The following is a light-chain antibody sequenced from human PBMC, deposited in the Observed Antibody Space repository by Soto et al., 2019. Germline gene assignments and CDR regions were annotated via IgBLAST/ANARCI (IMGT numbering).Light chain of an antibody. J-gene: IGKJ1*01. Sequence: DFQMTQSPSSLSASVGDRVTITCRASQDISDHLAWYQHKPGKVPKLLIYEASTLQSGVPSRFTGASFGTDFTLNISSLQPEDVTIYHCQRHHRSPRTFDQGTKEELK. CDR3: QRHHRSPRT. CDR1: QDISDH. CDR2: EAS. V-gene: IGKV1-27*01.